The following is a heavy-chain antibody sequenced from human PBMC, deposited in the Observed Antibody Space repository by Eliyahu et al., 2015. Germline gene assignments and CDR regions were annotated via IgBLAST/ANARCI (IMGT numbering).Heavy chain of an antibody. CDR1: GCSISSSSYY. V-gene: IGHV4-39*01. Sequence: QLQLQESGPGLVKPSETLSXTCTXXGCSISSSSYYXGWXRQPPGKGLEWIGNIFYTGSTYYNPSLKSRVTISVDTSKNQFSLKLNSVTAADTAVYYCARSGNWFDPWGQGTLVIVSS. CDR2: IFYTGST. D-gene: IGHD3-10*01. J-gene: IGHJ5*02. CDR3: ARSGNWFDP.